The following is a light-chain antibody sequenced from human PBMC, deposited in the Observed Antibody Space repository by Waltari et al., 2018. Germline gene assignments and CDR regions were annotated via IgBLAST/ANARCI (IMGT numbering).Light chain of an antibody. Sequence: QSALTQPASVSGSPGQSITISSTGPSRDVRGYNYVSWYQQHPGKAPKLMIYDVSKRPSGVSNRFSGSKSGNTASLTISGLQAEDEADYYCRSYTSSSTPYVFGTGTKVTVL. CDR3: RSYTSSSTPYV. CDR2: DVS. CDR1: SRDVRGYNY. J-gene: IGLJ1*01. V-gene: IGLV2-14*01.